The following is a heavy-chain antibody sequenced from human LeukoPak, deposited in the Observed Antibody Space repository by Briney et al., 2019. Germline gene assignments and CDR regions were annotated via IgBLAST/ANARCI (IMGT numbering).Heavy chain of an antibody. D-gene: IGHD4-17*01. CDR1: GYTFTSYG. J-gene: IGHJ6*02. Sequence: GASVKVSCKASGYTFTSYGISWVRQAPGQGLEWMGWISAYNGNTNYAQKLQGRVTMTTDTSTSTAYMELRSLRSDDTAVSYCGREMTTVTTDYYYGMDVWGQGTTVTVSS. V-gene: IGHV1-18*01. CDR2: ISAYNGNT. CDR3: GREMTTVTTDYYYGMDV.